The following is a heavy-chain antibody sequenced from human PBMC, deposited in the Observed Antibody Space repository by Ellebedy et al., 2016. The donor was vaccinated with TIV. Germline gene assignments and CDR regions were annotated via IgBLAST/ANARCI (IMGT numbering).Heavy chain of an antibody. CDR3: ASLWFGELLGPIYYYYYMDV. J-gene: IGHJ6*03. V-gene: IGHV1-69*10. Sequence: ASVKVSCKASGGTFSSYAISWVRQAPGQGLEWMGGIIPILGIANYAQKFQGRVTITADKSTSTAYMELSSLRSEDTAVYYCASLWFGELLGPIYYYYYMDVWGKGTTVTVSS. CDR1: GGTFSSYA. CDR2: IIPILGIA. D-gene: IGHD3-10*01.